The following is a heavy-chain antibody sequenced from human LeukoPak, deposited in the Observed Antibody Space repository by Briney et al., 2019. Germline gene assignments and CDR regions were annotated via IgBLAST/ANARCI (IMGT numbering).Heavy chain of an antibody. J-gene: IGHJ4*02. Sequence: SETLSLTCTVSGGSISSYYWSWIRQPPGKGLEWIGYIYYSGSTNYNPSLKSRVTISVDTSKNQFSLKLSSVTAADTAVYYCARYGDPNYYFDYWGRGALVTVSS. D-gene: IGHD2-21*02. CDR1: GGSISSYY. V-gene: IGHV4-59*01. CDR3: ARYGDPNYYFDY. CDR2: IYYSGST.